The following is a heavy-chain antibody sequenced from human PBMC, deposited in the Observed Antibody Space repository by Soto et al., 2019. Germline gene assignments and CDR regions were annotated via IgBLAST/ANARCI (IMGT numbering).Heavy chain of an antibody. CDR1: GFTFSTYG. CDR2: ISYDGSNT. D-gene: IGHD1-26*01. Sequence: GESLRLSCVASGFTFSTYGMHWVRRAPVKGLEWVAIISYDGSNTYYADSVKGRFTISRDNSKNTLYLQMNSLRAEYTSVYYCAKEGGLSGSYYISSSYYFDYWGQGT. CDR3: AKEGGLSGSYYISSSYYFDY. V-gene: IGHV3-30*18. J-gene: IGHJ4*02.